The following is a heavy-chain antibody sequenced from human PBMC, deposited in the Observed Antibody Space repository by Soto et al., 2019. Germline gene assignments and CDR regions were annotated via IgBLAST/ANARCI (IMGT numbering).Heavy chain of an antibody. D-gene: IGHD3-3*01. Sequence: ASVKVSCKAPGDTFTSYYLNWVRQAPGQGLEWMGVINPHGGSTKYAQKFQGRITMTRDTSRSTVYMELSSLRSDDTAIYYCARSSGGNFGIIIEGSNWFDPWGQGTLVTV. CDR1: GDTFTSYY. CDR3: ARSSGGNFGIIIEGSNWFDP. J-gene: IGHJ5*02. CDR2: INPHGGST. V-gene: IGHV1-46*01.